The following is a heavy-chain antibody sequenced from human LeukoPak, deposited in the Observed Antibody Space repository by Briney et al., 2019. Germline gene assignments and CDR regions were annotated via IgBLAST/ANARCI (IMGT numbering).Heavy chain of an antibody. CDR3: AKDRLGTKIAAAGLFDY. CDR1: GFTFSGYA. J-gene: IGHJ4*02. Sequence: PGGSLRLSCAASGFTFSGYAMSWVRQAPGKGLEWVSAISGSGGSTYYADSVKGRFTISRDNSKNTLYLQMNSLRAEDTAVYYCAKDRLGTKIAAAGLFDYWGQGTLVTVSS. D-gene: IGHD6-13*01. CDR2: ISGSGGST. V-gene: IGHV3-23*01.